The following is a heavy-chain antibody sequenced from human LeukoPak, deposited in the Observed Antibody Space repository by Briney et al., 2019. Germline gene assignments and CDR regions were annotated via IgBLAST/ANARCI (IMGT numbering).Heavy chain of an antibody. D-gene: IGHD5-18*01. Sequence: SETLSLTCTVSGGSISSSSYYWGWIRQPPGKGLEWIGSIYYSGDTYYNPSLKSRRVTISVDTSKNQFSLRLSSVTAADTAVYYCARVGYSYPYYFDYWGQGTLVTVSS. CDR1: GGSISSSSYY. CDR3: ARVGYSYPYYFDY. V-gene: IGHV4-39*01. CDR2: IYYSGDT. J-gene: IGHJ4*02.